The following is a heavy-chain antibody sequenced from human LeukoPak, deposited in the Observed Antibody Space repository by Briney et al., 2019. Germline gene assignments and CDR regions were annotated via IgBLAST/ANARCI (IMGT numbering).Heavy chain of an antibody. CDR1: GYAFISYD. J-gene: IGHJ4*02. V-gene: IGHV1-46*01. CDR2: VNPNGFST. Sequence: ASVKVSCKASGYAFISYDIHWVRQAPGQGLEWVGRVNPNGFSTTYAQKFQGRVTMTSDTSTTTVYMDLGGLRSEDTAVYYCARDSITFGGFTFDFWGQGTLVTVSS. D-gene: IGHD3-16*01. CDR3: ARDSITFGGFTFDF.